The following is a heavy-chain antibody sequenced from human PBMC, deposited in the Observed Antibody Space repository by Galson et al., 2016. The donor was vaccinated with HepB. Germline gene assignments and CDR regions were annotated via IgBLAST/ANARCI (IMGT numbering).Heavy chain of an antibody. J-gene: IGHJ4*02. CDR1: GFTSTNYA. CDR2: IRGDGSAA. V-gene: IGHV3-23*01. CDR3: AKERRIGRGNCNLDY. D-gene: IGHD2/OR15-2a*01. Sequence: SLRLSCAASGFTSTNYAMTWVRQAPGRGLEWVSTIRGDGSAALYADSVKGRFTISRDNSKNTLFLQMSSLRVEDTAVYYCAKERRIGRGNCNLDYWGQGTLVTVSS.